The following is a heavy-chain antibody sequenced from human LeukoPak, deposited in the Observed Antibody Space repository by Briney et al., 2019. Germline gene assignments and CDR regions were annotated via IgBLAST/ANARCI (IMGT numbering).Heavy chain of an antibody. D-gene: IGHD2-2*03. CDR1: GFTLSSYE. CDR2: ISSSGGTI. Sequence: GGSLRLSCAASGFTLSSYEMNWVRQAPGKGLEWVSFISSSGGTIYYADSVKGRFTISRDNADNSLYLQMNSLRGEDTAVYYCARDRGYCRSTSCYSYWFDSWGQGTLVTVSS. J-gene: IGHJ5*01. CDR3: ARDRGYCRSTSCYSYWFDS. V-gene: IGHV3-48*03.